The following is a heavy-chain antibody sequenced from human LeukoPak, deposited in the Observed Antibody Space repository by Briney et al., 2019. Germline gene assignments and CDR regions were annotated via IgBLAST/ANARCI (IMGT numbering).Heavy chain of an antibody. CDR2: ISWNSGSI. CDR1: GFTFDDYA. CDR3: AKAWGQQRLSGNLDY. Sequence: PGGSLRLSCAASGFTFDDYAMHWVRQAPGKGLEWVSGISWNSGSIGYADSVKGRFTISRDNAKNSLYLQMNSLRAEDTALYYCAKAWGQQRLSGNLDYWGQGTLVTVSS. V-gene: IGHV3-9*01. J-gene: IGHJ4*02. D-gene: IGHD6-25*01.